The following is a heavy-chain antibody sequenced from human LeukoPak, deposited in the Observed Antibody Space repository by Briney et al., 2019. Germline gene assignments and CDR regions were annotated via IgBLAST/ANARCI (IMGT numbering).Heavy chain of an antibody. Sequence: ASVKVSCKASGYTFTSYGISWVRQAPGQGLEWMGWISAYNGNTNFAQKLQGRVTMTTDTSTSTAYMELRSLRSDDTAVYYSARVPPGWDSSPFDYWGQGTLVTVSS. V-gene: IGHV1-18*01. CDR2: ISAYNGNT. J-gene: IGHJ4*02. CDR1: GYTFTSYG. CDR3: ARVPPGWDSSPFDY. D-gene: IGHD3-22*01.